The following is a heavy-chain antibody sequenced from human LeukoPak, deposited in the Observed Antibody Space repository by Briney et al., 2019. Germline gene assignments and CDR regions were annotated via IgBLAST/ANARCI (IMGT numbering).Heavy chain of an antibody. CDR3: TTYLSI. Sequence: GGSLRLSCAASGITFNNAWLSWVRQAPGKGLEWVGRILSKTDGGTTDYAAPVRGRFTISRDDSQNTLYLEMNSLKTEDTAVYYCTTYLSIRGQGTLVTVSS. CDR1: GITFNNAW. J-gene: IGHJ4*02. CDR2: ILSKTDGGTT. V-gene: IGHV3-15*01.